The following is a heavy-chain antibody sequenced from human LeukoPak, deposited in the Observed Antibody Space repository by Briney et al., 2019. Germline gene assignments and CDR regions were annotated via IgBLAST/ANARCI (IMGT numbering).Heavy chain of an antibody. CDR2: INHSGST. V-gene: IGHV4-34*01. D-gene: IGHD5-18*01. CDR3: ARTGSYGHNFDY. CDR1: GGSSSGYY. J-gene: IGHJ4*02. Sequence: PSETLSLTCAVYGGSSSGYYWSWIRQPPGKGLEWIGEINHSGSTNYNPSLKSRVTISVDTSKNQFSLKLSSVTAADTAVYYCARTGSYGHNFDYWGQGTLVTVSS.